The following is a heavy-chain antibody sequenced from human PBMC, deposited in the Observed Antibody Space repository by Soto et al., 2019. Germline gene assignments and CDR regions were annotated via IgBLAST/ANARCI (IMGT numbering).Heavy chain of an antibody. V-gene: IGHV3-48*03. J-gene: IGHJ3*02. D-gene: IGHD1-26*01. CDR3: ARDHYYGFDI. CDR2: LGITGKSG. CDR1: GFTCSDYE. Sequence: GGALKLSCVAFGFTCSDYEMNWVRQAPGKGLEWVSWLGITGKSGDYADSVKGRFTISRDNARNSVHLQMSSLREEDTAVYCCARDHYYGFDIWGQGTMVTVSS.